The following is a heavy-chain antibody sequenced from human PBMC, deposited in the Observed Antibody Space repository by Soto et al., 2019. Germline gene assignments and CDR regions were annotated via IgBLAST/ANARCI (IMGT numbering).Heavy chain of an antibody. D-gene: IGHD2-21*01. J-gene: IGHJ3*02. Sequence: GGSLRLSCAASGFTFSSYSMNWVRQAPGKGLEWVSIISGSGGTTFHADSVKGRFTISRDNSKNSLFLQMNSLRAEDTAVYYCAKVTDCGVSRCDDGIDIWGHGTMVTVSS. CDR2: ISGSGGTT. CDR1: GFTFSSYS. CDR3: AKVTDCGVSRCDDGIDI. V-gene: IGHV3-23*01.